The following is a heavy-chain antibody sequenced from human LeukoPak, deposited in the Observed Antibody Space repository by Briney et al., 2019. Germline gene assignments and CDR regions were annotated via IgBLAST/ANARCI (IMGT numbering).Heavy chain of an antibody. CDR1: GGSVSSGSYY. D-gene: IGHD2-15*01. V-gene: IGHV4-61*02. CDR3: ARTSPRAATFDY. Sequence: ASETLSLTCTVSGGSVSSGSYYWSWIRQPAGKGLEWIGRIYTSGTTNYNPSLKSRVTMSVDTSKNQFSLNLNSVTAADTAVYYCARTSPRAATFDYWGQGTLVTVSS. CDR2: IYTSGTT. J-gene: IGHJ4*02.